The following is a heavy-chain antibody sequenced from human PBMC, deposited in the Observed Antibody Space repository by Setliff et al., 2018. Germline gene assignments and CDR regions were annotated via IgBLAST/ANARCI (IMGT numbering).Heavy chain of an antibody. V-gene: IGHV3-23*01. J-gene: IGHJ4*02. CDR3: AKVPGSFLDSSAYYYMDY. D-gene: IGHD3-22*01. Sequence: PGGSLRPSCEASGFTFRSFAMTWVRLAPGKGLEWVSTISGSAGSTYYADSVKGRCTISRDNSKNTLYLQLSSLRTEDTAVYYCAKVPGSFLDSSAYYYMDYWGRGTLVTVSS. CDR2: ISGSAGST. CDR1: GFTFRSFA.